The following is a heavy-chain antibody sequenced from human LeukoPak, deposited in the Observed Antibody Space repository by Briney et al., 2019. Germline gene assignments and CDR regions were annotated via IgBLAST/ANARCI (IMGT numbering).Heavy chain of an antibody. CDR2: IIPICGTA. CDR1: GGTFSSYA. D-gene: IGHD6-13*01. Sequence: SVKVSCRASGGTFSSYAISWVRQAPGQGLEWMGVIIPICGTANYAQKFQGRVTITADKSTSTAYMELSSLRSEDTAVYYCARDGAKIAAAGTFDYWGQGTLVTVSS. V-gene: IGHV1-69*06. J-gene: IGHJ4*02. CDR3: ARDGAKIAAAGTFDY.